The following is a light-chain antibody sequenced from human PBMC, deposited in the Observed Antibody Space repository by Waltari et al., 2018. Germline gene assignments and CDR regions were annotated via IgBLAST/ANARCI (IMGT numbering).Light chain of an antibody. CDR1: QCISSY. V-gene: IGKV1-39*01. CDR2: AAS. CDR3: QQSYSTPYT. Sequence: DIQMTQSPSSLSASVGDRVTITCLASQCISSYLYWYQQKPGQAPKLLIYAASRLQSRVTSRFRGSRCRTDFKITISSLQPEDFATYYCQQSYSTPYTFGQGTKLEIK. J-gene: IGKJ2*01.